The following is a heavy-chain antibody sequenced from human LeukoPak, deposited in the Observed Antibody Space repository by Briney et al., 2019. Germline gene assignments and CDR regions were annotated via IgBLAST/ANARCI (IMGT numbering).Heavy chain of an antibody. V-gene: IGHV1-2*06. J-gene: IGHJ4*02. CDR2: INPNSGGT. Sequence: ASVKVSCKASGYTFTGYYIHWVRQAPGQGLEWMGRINPNSGGTNYAQKFQGRVTMTRDTSISTAYMELSRLRSDDTAVYYCARGYSSSWYYFDYWGQGTLVTVSS. CDR3: ARGYSSSWYYFDY. CDR1: GYTFTGYY. D-gene: IGHD6-13*01.